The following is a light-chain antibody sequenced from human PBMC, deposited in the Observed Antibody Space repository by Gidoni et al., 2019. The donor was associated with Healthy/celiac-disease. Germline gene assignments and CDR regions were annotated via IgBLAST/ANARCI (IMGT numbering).Light chain of an antibody. J-gene: IGLJ2*01. Sequence: SSELTQDPAVSVALGQTVRITCQGDSLRSYYASWYQQKPGQAPVLVIYVKNNRPSGIPHRSSGSSSGNTPSLTITGAQAEEEADYYCNSRDSSGNPVFGGGTKLTVL. CDR2: VKN. CDR3: NSRDSSGNPV. V-gene: IGLV3-19*01. CDR1: SLRSYY.